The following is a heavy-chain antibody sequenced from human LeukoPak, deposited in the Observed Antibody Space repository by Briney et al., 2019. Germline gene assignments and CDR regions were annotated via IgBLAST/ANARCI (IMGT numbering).Heavy chain of an antibody. J-gene: IGHJ3*02. CDR2: IYHSGST. CDR3: ARDNSGYYDAFDI. V-gene: IGHV4-39*07. Sequence: ASETLSLTCTVSGGSISDSSYFWGWIRQPPGKGLEWIGSIYHSGSTDYNPSLKSRLSISIGTSKNQFSLKLNSVTAADTAVYYCARDNSGYYDAFDIWGQGTMVTVSS. CDR1: GGSISDSSYF. D-gene: IGHD3-22*01.